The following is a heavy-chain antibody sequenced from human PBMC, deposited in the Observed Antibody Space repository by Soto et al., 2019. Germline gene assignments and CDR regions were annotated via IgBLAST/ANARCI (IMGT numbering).Heavy chain of an antibody. V-gene: IGHV3-30*18. Sequence: QVQLVESGGGVVQPGRSLRLSCAASGFTFSSYGMHWVRQAPGKGLEWVAVISYDGSNKYYADSVKGRFTISRDNSKNTLYLQMNSLRAEDTAVYYCAKDGSSSWYTHLFDYWGQGTLVTVSS. J-gene: IGHJ4*02. CDR1: GFTFSSYG. CDR3: AKDGSSSWYTHLFDY. CDR2: ISYDGSNK. D-gene: IGHD6-13*01.